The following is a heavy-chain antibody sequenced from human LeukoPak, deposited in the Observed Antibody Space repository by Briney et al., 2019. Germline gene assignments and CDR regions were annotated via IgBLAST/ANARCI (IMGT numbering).Heavy chain of an antibody. D-gene: IGHD2-2*01. Sequence: PSQTLSLTCAVAGGSINGGEYYWNWVRQHPGKGLEWIGCIHPTGNLYYNPSLTGRSTISVDTSKSHFSLNLTSVTAADTAVYYCARGADAHKVAYWSQGTLVTVSS. V-gene: IGHV4-31*11. CDR2: IHPTGNL. CDR3: ARGADAHKVAY. CDR1: GGSINGGEYY. J-gene: IGHJ4*02.